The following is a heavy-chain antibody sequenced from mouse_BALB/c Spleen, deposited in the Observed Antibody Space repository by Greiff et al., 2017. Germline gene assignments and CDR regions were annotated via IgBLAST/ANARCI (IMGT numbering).Heavy chain of an antibody. J-gene: IGHJ4*01. CDR3: ARWGELVAMDY. V-gene: IGHV14-3*02. D-gene: IGHD4-1*01. Sequence: VQLKQSGAKLVKPGASVKLSCTASGFNIKDTYMHWVKQRPEQGLEWIGRIDPANGNTKYDPKFQGKATITADTSSNTAYLQLSSLTSEDTAVYYCARWGELVAMDYWGQGTSVTVAS. CDR2: IDPANGNT. CDR1: GFNIKDTY.